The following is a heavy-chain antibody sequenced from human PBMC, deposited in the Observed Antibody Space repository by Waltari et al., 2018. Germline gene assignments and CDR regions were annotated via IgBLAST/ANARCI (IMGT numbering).Heavy chain of an antibody. CDR3: AKAARTIVVVPAAMDYGMDV. D-gene: IGHD2-2*01. V-gene: IGHV3-23*01. Sequence: EVQLLESGGGLVQPGGSLRLSCAASGFTFSSYAMSWVRQAPGKGLEWVSALSGSGGSTYYADSVKGRFTISRDNSKNTLYLQMNSLRAEDTAVYYCAKAARTIVVVPAAMDYGMDVWGQGTTVTVSS. CDR1: GFTFSSYA. CDR2: LSGSGGST. J-gene: IGHJ6*02.